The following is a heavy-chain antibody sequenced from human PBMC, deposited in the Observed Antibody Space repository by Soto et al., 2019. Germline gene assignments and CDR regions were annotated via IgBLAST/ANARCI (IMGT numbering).Heavy chain of an antibody. D-gene: IGHD3-10*01. CDR3: ASSPFGAGYGMDV. CDR2: IYYSGST. CDR1: GGSISSYY. V-gene: IGHV4-59*01. Sequence: SETLSLTCTVSGGSISSYYLSWIRQPPGKGLEWIVYIYYSGSTNYNPSLKSRVTISVDTSKNQFSLKLSSVTAADTAVYYCASSPFGAGYGMDVWGQGTTVTVSS. J-gene: IGHJ6*02.